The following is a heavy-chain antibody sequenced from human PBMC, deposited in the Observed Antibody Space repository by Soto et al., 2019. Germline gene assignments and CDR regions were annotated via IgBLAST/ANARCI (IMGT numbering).Heavy chain of an antibody. CDR2: ISSNGGST. J-gene: IGHJ6*02. Sequence: PGGSLRLSCSASGFTFSSYAMHWVRQAPGKGLEYVSAISSNGGSTYYADSVKGRFTISRDNSKNTLYLQMSSLRAEDTAVYYCVKGSGYYYDSSGYYKPNDYYGTEVWGQGTTVTVSS. CDR1: GFTFSSYA. D-gene: IGHD3-22*01. CDR3: VKGSGYYYDSSGYYKPNDYYGTEV. V-gene: IGHV3-64D*06.